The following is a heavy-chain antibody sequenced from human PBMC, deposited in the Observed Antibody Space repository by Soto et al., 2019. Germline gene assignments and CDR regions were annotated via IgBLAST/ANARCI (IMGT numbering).Heavy chain of an antibody. V-gene: IGHV3-30-3*01. CDR1: GFTFSSYA. CDR3: ARDRGSSWLRMDAFDI. D-gene: IGHD6-13*01. Sequence: QVQLVESGGGVVQPGRYLRLSCEASGFTFSSYAMHWVRQAPGKGLEWVAVISYDGSNKYYADSVKGRFTISRDNSKNTLYLQMNILRAEDTAVYYCARDRGSSWLRMDAFDIWGQGTMVTVAS. J-gene: IGHJ3*02. CDR2: ISYDGSNK.